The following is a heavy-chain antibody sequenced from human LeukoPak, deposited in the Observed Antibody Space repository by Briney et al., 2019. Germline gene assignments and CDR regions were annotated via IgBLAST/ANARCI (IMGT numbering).Heavy chain of an antibody. J-gene: IGHJ3*02. CDR2: FDPEDGET. CDR1: GYTLTELS. Sequence: ASVKVSCKVSGYTLTELSMHWVRQAPGKGLEWMGGFDPEDGETICAQKFQGRVTMTEDTSTDTAYMELSSLRSEDTAVYYCATQHIVVVTQGTGAFDIWGQGTMVTVSS. V-gene: IGHV1-24*01. CDR3: ATQHIVVVTQGTGAFDI. D-gene: IGHD2-21*02.